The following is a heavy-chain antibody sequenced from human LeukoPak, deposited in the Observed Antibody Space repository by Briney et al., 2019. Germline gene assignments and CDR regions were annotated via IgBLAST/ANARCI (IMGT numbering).Heavy chain of an antibody. CDR2: ISGSGGST. V-gene: IGHV3-23*01. D-gene: IGHD5-24*01. Sequence: QSGGSLRLSCAASGITFSSYAMTWVRQAPGKGLGWVSSISGSGGSTYYADYVKGRFTISRDNSKNTLYLQMNSLRAEDTAVYYCANGGRVGYNWYYFDYWGQGTLVTVSS. J-gene: IGHJ4*02. CDR1: GITFSSYA. CDR3: ANGGRVGYNWYYFDY.